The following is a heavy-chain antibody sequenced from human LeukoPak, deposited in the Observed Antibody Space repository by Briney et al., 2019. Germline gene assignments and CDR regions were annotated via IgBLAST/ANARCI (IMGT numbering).Heavy chain of an antibody. CDR2: IYYSGST. D-gene: IGHD3-16*02. J-gene: IGHJ4*02. V-gene: IGHV4-39*01. CDR3: ARSTYDDYVWGSYRPFDY. Sequence: SETLSLTCTVSGGSISSSSYYWGWIRQPPGKGLEWIGSIYYSGSTYYNPSLKSRVTISVDTSKNQFSLKLSSVTAADTAVYYCARSTYDDYVWGSYRPFDYWGQGTLVTVSS. CDR1: GGSISSSSYY.